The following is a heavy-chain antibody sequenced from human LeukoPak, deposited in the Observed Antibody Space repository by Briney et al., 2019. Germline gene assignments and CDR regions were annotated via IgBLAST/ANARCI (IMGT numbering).Heavy chain of an antibody. CDR2: ISGSGGST. V-gene: IGHV3-23*01. CDR3: AKEQITMIVVVINPLDY. CDR1: GFTFSSYA. Sequence: GGSLRLSCAASGFTFSSYAMSWVRQAPGKGLEWVSAISGSGGSTYYADSVKGRFTISRDNSKNTLYLQMNSLRAEDTAVYYCAKEQITMIVVVINPLDYWGQGTLVTVSS. D-gene: IGHD3-22*01. J-gene: IGHJ4*02.